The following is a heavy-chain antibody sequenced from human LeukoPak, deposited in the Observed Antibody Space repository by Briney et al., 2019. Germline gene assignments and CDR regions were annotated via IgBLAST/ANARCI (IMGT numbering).Heavy chain of an antibody. D-gene: IGHD2-2*01. J-gene: IGHJ5*02. CDR3: ARDQCTSTSCYGYNWFDP. CDR2: INTDGSST. V-gene: IGHV3-74*01. CDR1: GFTFSSYW. Sequence: GGSLRLSCAASGFTFSSYWMHRVRQAPGKGLVWVSRINTDGSSTSYADSVKGRFTISRDNAKNTLYLQMNSLRAEDTAVYYCARDQCTSTSCYGYNWFDPWGQGTLVTVSS.